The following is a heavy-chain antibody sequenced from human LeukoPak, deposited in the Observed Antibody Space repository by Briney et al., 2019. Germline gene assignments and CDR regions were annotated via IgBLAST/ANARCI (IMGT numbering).Heavy chain of an antibody. CDR2: INHSGST. Sequence: SETLSLTCTVSGGSISSYYWSWIRQPPGKGLEWIGEINHSGSTNYNPSLKSRVTISVDTSKNQFSLKLSSVTAADTAVYYCARPGRRDGYNYFDYWGQGTLVTVSS. J-gene: IGHJ4*02. V-gene: IGHV4-34*01. CDR3: ARPGRRDGYNYFDY. D-gene: IGHD5-24*01. CDR1: GGSISSYY.